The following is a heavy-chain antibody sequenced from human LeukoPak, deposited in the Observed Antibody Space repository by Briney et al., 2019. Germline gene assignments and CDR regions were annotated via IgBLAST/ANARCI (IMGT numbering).Heavy chain of an antibody. V-gene: IGHV4-34*01. CDR2: INHSGST. Sequence: PSETLSLTCTVYGASFSGYYWTWVRQPPRKGLEWIGEINHSGSTKYNPSLKSRVTISVDTSKNQFSLKLSSVTAADTAVYYCAREPDATYGSGSYPFDYWGQGTLVTVSS. CDR1: GASFSGYY. D-gene: IGHD3-10*01. J-gene: IGHJ4*02. CDR3: AREPDATYGSGSYPFDY.